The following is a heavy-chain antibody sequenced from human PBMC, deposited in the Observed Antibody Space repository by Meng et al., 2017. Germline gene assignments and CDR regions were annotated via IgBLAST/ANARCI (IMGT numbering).Heavy chain of an antibody. Sequence: QVLLVQAGAEVTEPGASVKVSCKASGYTFTSYAMHWVRQAPGQRLEWMGWINAGNGNTKYSQKFQGRVTITRDTSASTAYMELSSLRSEDTAVYYCARDRSRLSTVTLLFDPWGQGTLVTVSS. CDR2: INAGNGNT. D-gene: IGHD4-17*01. V-gene: IGHV1-3*01. CDR3: ARDRSRLSTVTLLFDP. J-gene: IGHJ5*02. CDR1: GYTFTSYA.